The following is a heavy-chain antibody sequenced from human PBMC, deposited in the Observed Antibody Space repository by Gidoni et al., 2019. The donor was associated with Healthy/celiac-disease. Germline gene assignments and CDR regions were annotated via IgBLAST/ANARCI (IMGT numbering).Heavy chain of an antibody. CDR3: AKELRDGYNSFDY. CDR1: GFTFSSYA. CDR2: ISCRGGST. D-gene: IGHD5-12*01. Sequence: EVQLLESGGGLVQPGGSLRLSCAASGFTFSSYAMSWVRQAPGKGLEWVSAISCRGGSTYYADSVKGRFPISRDNSKNTLYLQRNSLRAEDTAVYYCAKELRDGYNSFDYWGQGTLVTVSS. J-gene: IGHJ4*02. V-gene: IGHV3-23*01.